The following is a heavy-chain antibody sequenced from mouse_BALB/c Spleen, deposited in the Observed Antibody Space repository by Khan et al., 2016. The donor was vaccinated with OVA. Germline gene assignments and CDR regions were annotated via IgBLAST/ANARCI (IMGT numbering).Heavy chain of an antibody. J-gene: IGHJ4*01. CDR3: ARQPYYHYNIMDY. CDR2: IWSDGST. CDR1: GFSLTNYG. V-gene: IGHV2-6-1*01. D-gene: IGHD2-10*01. Sequence: QVQLKQSGPGLVAPSQSLSITCTISGFSLTNYGIHWVRQPPGKGLEWLVVIWSDGSTTYNSALKSRLTISKDNSKSQVFLKMNSRQTDDNAVYFCARQPYYHYNIMDYWGQGTSVTVSS.